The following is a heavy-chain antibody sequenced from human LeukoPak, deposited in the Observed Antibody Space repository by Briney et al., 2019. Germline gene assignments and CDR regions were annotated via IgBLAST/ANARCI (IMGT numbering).Heavy chain of an antibody. V-gene: IGHV3-21*01. CDR2: ISSSSSYI. CDR1: GFTFSSYS. Sequence: GGSLRLSCAASGFTFSSYSMNWVRQAPGKGLEWVSSISSSSSYIYYADSVKGRFTISRDNAKNSLYLQMNSLRAEDTAVYYCAKDFRRYCSSTSCPRTNYYYYYGMDVWGQGTTVTVSS. J-gene: IGHJ6*02. D-gene: IGHD2-2*01. CDR3: AKDFRRYCSSTSCPRTNYYYYYGMDV.